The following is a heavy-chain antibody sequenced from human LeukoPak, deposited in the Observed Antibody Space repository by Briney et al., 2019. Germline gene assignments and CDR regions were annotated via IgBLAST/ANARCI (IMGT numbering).Heavy chain of an antibody. Sequence: GGSPRLSCAASGFTFSNYDMHWVRQAPGKGLEWVGFIRNDGSNKYYVDSVKGRFTISRDNSKNTLYLQMSSLRAEDTAVYYCAKEWAAVAADYWGQGTLVTVSS. CDR3: AKEWAAVAADY. CDR1: GFTFSNYD. J-gene: IGHJ4*02. V-gene: IGHV3-30*02. D-gene: IGHD6-19*01. CDR2: IRNDGSNK.